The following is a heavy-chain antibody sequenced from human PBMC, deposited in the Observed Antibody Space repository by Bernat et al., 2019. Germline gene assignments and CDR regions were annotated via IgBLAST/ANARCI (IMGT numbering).Heavy chain of an antibody. CDR1: GGTFSSYA. CDR2: IIPILGIA. Sequence: QVQLVQSGAEVKKPGSSVKVSCKASGGTFSSYAISWVRQAPGQGLEWMGRIIPILGIANYAQKFQGRVTITADKSTSTAYMELSSLRSEDTAVYSCASPTDPYCSGGSCYSDYPLDYWGQGTLVTVSS. D-gene: IGHD2-15*01. CDR3: ASPTDPYCSGGSCYSDYPLDY. J-gene: IGHJ4*02. V-gene: IGHV1-69*04.